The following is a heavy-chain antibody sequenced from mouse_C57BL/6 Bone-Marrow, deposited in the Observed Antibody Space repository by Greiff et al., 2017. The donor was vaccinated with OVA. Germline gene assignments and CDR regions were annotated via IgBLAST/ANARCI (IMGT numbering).Heavy chain of an antibody. J-gene: IGHJ1*03. CDR2: ILPSIGRT. CDR3: ARRGTTVVNWYFDV. CDR1: DSEVFPIAY. D-gene: IGHD1-1*01. V-gene: IGHV15-2*01. Sequence: VQLQQSGSELRSPGSSVKLSCKDFDSEVFPIAYMSWVRQKPGHGFEWIGGILPSIGRTIYGEKFEDKATLDADTLSNTAYFELTSLTSEDSAISDCARRGTTVVNWYFDVWGTGTTVTVSS.